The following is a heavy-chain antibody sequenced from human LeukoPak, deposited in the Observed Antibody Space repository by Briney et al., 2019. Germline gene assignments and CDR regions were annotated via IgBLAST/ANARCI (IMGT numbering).Heavy chain of an antibody. D-gene: IGHD3-9*01. CDR1: GFTFSSYA. V-gene: IGHV3-23*01. J-gene: IGHJ3*02. CDR2: ISGSGGST. Sequence: PGGSLRLSCAASGFTFSSYAMSWVRQAPGKGLEWVSAISGSGGSTYYADSVKGRFTISRDNSKNTLYLQMNSLRAEDTAVYYCAKPDILTGYTRPVDAFDIWGQGTMVTVSS. CDR3: AKPDILTGYTRPVDAFDI.